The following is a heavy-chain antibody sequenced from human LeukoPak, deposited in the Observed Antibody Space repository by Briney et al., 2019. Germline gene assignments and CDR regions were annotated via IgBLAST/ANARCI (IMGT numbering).Heavy chain of an antibody. J-gene: IGHJ4*02. CDR3: ARSFRSSGSENFDY. Sequence: GGSLRLSCAASGFTFSSYWMHWVRHAPGKGLVWVSRINSDGSSTSYADSVKGRFTIPRDNAKNTLYLQMNSLRAEDTAVYYCARSFRSSGSENFDYWGQGTLVTVSS. CDR1: GFTFSSYW. D-gene: IGHD3-10*01. V-gene: IGHV3-74*01. CDR2: INSDGSST.